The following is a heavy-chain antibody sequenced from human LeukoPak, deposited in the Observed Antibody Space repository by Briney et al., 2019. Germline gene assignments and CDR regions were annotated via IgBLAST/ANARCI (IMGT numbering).Heavy chain of an antibody. CDR3: AKDGLPGYGMDV. CDR1: GFTFSTYG. D-gene: IGHD3-10*01. J-gene: IGHJ6*02. V-gene: IGHV3-30*18. Sequence: GGSLRLSCTAPGFTFSTYGMHWVRQGPGKGLEWVAFISYDGGSLYYVDSVKGRFTISRDNSKNTLYLLMNSLRAEDTAVYYCAKDGLPGYGMDVWGQGTTVTVSS. CDR2: ISYDGGSL.